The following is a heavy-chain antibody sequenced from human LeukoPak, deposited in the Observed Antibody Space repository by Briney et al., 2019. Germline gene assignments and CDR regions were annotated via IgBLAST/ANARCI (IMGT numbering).Heavy chain of an antibody. CDR2: ISGSGGST. CDR1: RFTFSSYA. J-gene: IGHJ5*02. D-gene: IGHD5-12*01. CDR3: AKEDSGYDFPNWFDP. V-gene: IGHV3-23*01. Sequence: GGSLRLSCAASRFTFSSYAMSWVRQAPGKGLEWVSAISGSGGSTYYADSVKGRFTISRDNPKNTLYLQMNSLRAEDTAVYYCAKEDSGYDFPNWFDPWGQGTLLTVSS.